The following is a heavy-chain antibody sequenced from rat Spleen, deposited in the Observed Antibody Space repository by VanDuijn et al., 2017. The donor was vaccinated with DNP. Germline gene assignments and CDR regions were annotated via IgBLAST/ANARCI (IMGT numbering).Heavy chain of an antibody. J-gene: IGHJ2*01. Sequence: EVQLVESGGGLVQPGRSLKLSCAASGFTFSDYNMAWVRQAPKKGLDWVATIIYDGSRTYYRDSVKGRFTISRDNAKSTLYLQMDSLRSEDTATYYCTTHGRGPRDYFDYWGQGVVVTVSS. D-gene: IGHD1-11*01. CDR1: GFTFSDYN. V-gene: IGHV5S10*01. CDR2: IIYDGSRT. CDR3: TTHGRGPRDYFDY.